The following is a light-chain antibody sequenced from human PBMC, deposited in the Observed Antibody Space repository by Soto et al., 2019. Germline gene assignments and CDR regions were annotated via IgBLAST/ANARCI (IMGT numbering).Light chain of an antibody. CDR3: QQYNNWPPSFT. J-gene: IGKJ3*01. Sequence: EIVMTQSPATLSVSPGDRATLSCRASQSVGSNLAWYQQKPGQAPRLLIYGSSTRATGIPARLSGSGSGTDFTLTISSLQSEDFAIYYCQQYNNWPPSFTFGPGTKVDFK. V-gene: IGKV3-15*01. CDR1: QSVGSN. CDR2: GSS.